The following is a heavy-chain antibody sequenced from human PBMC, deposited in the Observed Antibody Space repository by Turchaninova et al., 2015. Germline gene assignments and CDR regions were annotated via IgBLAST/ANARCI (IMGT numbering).Heavy chain of an antibody. D-gene: IGHD3-10*01. Sequence: QVQLQQWGAGLLKPSETLSLTCAVYGGSFSGYYWSWIRQPPGKGLEWIGEINHSGSTNYNPSLKSRVTISVDTSKNQFSLKLSSVTAADTAVYYCTRGRRDGGSGSYYFDYWGQGTLVTVSS. J-gene: IGHJ4*02. CDR3: TRGRRDGGSGSYYFDY. CDR2: INHSGST. CDR1: GGSFSGYY. V-gene: IGHV4-34*01.